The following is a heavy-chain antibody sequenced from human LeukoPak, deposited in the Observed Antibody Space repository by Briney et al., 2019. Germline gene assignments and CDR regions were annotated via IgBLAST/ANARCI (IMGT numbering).Heavy chain of an antibody. D-gene: IGHD6-13*01. J-gene: IGHJ4*02. V-gene: IGHV3-21*01. CDR2: ISSSSSYI. CDR3: AVAAAGTFAPHERGSDY. CDR1: GFTFTNYA. Sequence: PGGSLRLSCAASGFTFTNYAMNWVRQAPGKGLEWVSSISSSSSYIYYADSAKGRFTISRDNAKNSLYLQMNSLRAEDTAVYYCAVAAAGTFAPHERGSDYWGQGTLVTVSS.